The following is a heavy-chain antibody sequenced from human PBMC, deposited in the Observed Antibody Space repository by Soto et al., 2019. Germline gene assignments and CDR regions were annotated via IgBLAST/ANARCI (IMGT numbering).Heavy chain of an antibody. V-gene: IGHV4-59*08. CDR2: IYYSGSP. CDR1: GGSISSYY. J-gene: IGHJ4*02. CDR3: ARHAVFGMVVMNFDY. Sequence: QVQLQESGPGLVKPSETRSLTCTVSGGSISSYYWSWIRQPPGKGLDWIGYIYYSGSPNYNPSLKSRVTISVDTSKNQFSLKLSSVTAADTAVYYCARHAVFGMVVMNFDYWGQGTLVTVSS. D-gene: IGHD2-21*01.